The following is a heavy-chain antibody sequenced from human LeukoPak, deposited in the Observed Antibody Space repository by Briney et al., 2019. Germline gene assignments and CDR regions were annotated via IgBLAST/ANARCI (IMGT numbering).Heavy chain of an antibody. Sequence: PGGSLRLSCAASGFTFSSSAMSWVRQAPGKGLEWVAAISDTGRLSYCADSVNGRFTISRDNSKNTLYLQMNSLRAEDTAVYYCAKNIAVAGTSSWFDPWGQGTLVTVSS. V-gene: IGHV3-23*01. D-gene: IGHD6-19*01. CDR3: AKNIAVAGTSSWFDP. J-gene: IGHJ5*02. CDR2: ISDTGRLS. CDR1: GFTFSSSA.